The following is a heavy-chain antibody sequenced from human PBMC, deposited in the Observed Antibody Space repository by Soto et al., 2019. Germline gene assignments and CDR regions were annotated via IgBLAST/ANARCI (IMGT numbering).Heavy chain of an antibody. Sequence: RTLSLTCAISGDSVSSNSAAWNWIRQSPSSGLEWLGRTYYRSKWYNDYAVSVKSRITINPDTSKNQFSLQLNSVTPEDTAVYYCARDWVDSSGYYQYYYGMDVWGQGTTVTVSS. CDR2: TYYRSKWYN. CDR3: ARDWVDSSGYYQYYYGMDV. J-gene: IGHJ6*02. V-gene: IGHV6-1*01. CDR1: GDSVSSNSAA. D-gene: IGHD3-22*01.